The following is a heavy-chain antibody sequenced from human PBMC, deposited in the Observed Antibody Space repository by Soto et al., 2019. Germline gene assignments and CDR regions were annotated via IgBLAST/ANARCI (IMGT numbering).Heavy chain of an antibody. D-gene: IGHD3-9*01. Sequence: EVQLLESGGGLVQPGGSLRLSCAASGFIFSSYAMTWVRQAPGKGLEWVSTISAGGGSTYYADSVKGRFTISRDNSKNXLYLQMNSLRAEDTAVYYCANDLDMLTGYRMFLFYWGQGTLVTVSS. J-gene: IGHJ4*02. CDR2: ISAGGGST. CDR1: GFIFSSYA. CDR3: ANDLDMLTGYRMFLFY. V-gene: IGHV3-23*01.